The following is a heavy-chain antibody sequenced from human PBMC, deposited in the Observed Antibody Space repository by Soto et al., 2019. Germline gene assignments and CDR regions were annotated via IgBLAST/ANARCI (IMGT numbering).Heavy chain of an antibody. V-gene: IGHV1-69*06. Sequence: QVQLEQSGAEVKKPGSSVKISCKASGGTLSDHGVSWLRQAPGQGLEWVGGTIPVFSTAKYAPKLQGRVTIAADKSTNIATMELGSLKPDDPACNYCALGVYGSGNYYTGTSAFDIWGQGTLVIVSS. CDR1: GGTLSDHG. CDR2: TIPVFSTA. J-gene: IGHJ3*02. D-gene: IGHD3-10*01. CDR3: ALGVYGSGNYYTGTSAFDI.